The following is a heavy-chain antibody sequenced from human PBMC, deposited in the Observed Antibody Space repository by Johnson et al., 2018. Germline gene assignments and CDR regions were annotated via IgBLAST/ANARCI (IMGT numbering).Heavy chain of an antibody. D-gene: IGHD1-26*01. CDR3: ARETEQWDLLGYFQH. J-gene: IGHJ1*01. Sequence: QVQLVESGAEVKKPGASVKVSCKASGYTFTSYYMHWVRHAPGQGLEWMGIINPTGDRTNYAQKFQGRVTMTRDTSTSPVYMELSSLRSEDTALYYCARETEQWDLLGYFQHWGQGTLVTVSS. CDR1: GYTFTSYY. CDR2: INPTGDRT. V-gene: IGHV1-46*01.